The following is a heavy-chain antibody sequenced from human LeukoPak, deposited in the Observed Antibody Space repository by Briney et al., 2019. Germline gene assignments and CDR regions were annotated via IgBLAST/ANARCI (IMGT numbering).Heavy chain of an antibody. Sequence: GGSLRLSYAASGFSFSNFAMTWVRQAPGKGLEQVSGISGSAGSTNYADSVKGRFTISRDNSKNTLYLQMNSLRVGDTAVYYCAKGSSSRFYYYMAVWGKGTTVTVSS. CDR2: ISGSAGST. V-gene: IGHV3-23*01. D-gene: IGHD4-17*01. CDR1: GFSFSNFA. J-gene: IGHJ6*03. CDR3: AKGSSSRFYYYMAV.